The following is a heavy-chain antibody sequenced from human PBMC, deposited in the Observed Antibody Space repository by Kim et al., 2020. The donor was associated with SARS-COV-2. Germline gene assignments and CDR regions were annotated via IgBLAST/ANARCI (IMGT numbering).Heavy chain of an antibody. V-gene: IGHV4-39*01. Sequence: CNPSLKSRVTISVDTSKNQFSLNLNFVTAADTAVYYCVVAGAYSSYALDVWDQGTTVTVSS. D-gene: IGHD6-19*01. CDR3: VVAGAYSSYALDV. J-gene: IGHJ6*02.